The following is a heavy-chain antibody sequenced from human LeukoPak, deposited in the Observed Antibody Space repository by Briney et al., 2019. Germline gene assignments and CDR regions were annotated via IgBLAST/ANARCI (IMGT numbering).Heavy chain of an antibody. J-gene: IGHJ4*02. CDR3: ARWRTARTGFDY. CDR2: IYYSGSP. V-gene: IGHV4-39*01. D-gene: IGHD3/OR15-3a*01. Sequence: PSETLSLTCTVSGGSISSSSYYWGWIRQPPGKGLEWIGSIYYSGSPYYNPSLKSRVTISVDTSKNQFSLKVISVTAADTAVYYCARWRTARTGFDYWGQGTLVTVSP. CDR1: GGSISSSSYY.